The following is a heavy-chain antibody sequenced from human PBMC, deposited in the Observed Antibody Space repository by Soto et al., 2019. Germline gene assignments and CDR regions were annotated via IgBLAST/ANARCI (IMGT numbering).Heavy chain of an antibody. Sequence: QVQLVQSGAEVKKPGSSVKVSCKASGGTFSSYAISWVRQAPGQGLEWMGGIIPIFGTANYAQKFQGRVTITADESTRTAYMELSSLRSEDTAVYYCANVLAYCGGDCYSGFDYWGQGTLVTVSS. V-gene: IGHV1-69*01. CDR2: IIPIFGTA. D-gene: IGHD2-21*02. J-gene: IGHJ4*02. CDR1: GGTFSSYA. CDR3: ANVLAYCGGDCYSGFDY.